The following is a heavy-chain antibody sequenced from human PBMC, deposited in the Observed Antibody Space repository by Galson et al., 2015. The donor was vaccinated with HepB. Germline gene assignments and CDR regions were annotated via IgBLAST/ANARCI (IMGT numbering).Heavy chain of an antibody. CDR2: IYSGGST. V-gene: IGHV3-66*02. CDR1: GFTVSSNY. Sequence: SLRLSCAASGFTVSSNYMSWVRQAPGKGLEWVSVIYSGGSTYYADSVKGRFTISRDNSKNTLYLQMNSLRAEDTAVYYCARGHMVRGVIIPVAYDYWGQGTLVTVSS. CDR3: ARGHMVRGVIIPVAYDY. D-gene: IGHD3-10*01. J-gene: IGHJ4*02.